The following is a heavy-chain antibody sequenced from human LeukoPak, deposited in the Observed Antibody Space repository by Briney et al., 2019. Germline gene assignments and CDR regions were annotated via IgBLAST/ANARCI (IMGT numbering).Heavy chain of an antibody. Sequence: SETLSLTCTVSGGSISSSSYYRGWIRQPPGKGLEWIGSIYYSGSTYYNPSLKSRVTISVDTSKNQFSLKLSSVTAADTAVYYCARDVRIVGATVFDYWGQGTLVTVSS. CDR3: ARDVRIVGATVFDY. D-gene: IGHD1-26*01. J-gene: IGHJ4*02. V-gene: IGHV4-39*07. CDR1: GGSISSSSYY. CDR2: IYYSGST.